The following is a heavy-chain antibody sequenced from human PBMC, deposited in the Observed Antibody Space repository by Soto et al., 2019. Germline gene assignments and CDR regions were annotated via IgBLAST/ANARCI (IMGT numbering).Heavy chain of an antibody. D-gene: IGHD1-26*01. Sequence: QVQLVQSGAEVKKPGASVKVSCKTSGYTFTSYDINWVRQATGQGLEWMGWMNPNSGNTAYAQKFQGRVTMTRDTSISTPYMELSSLRSEDTAVYYSARERSSGAFDIWGQGTMVTVSS. CDR1: GYTFTSYD. CDR3: ARERSSGAFDI. CDR2: MNPNSGNT. J-gene: IGHJ3*02. V-gene: IGHV1-8*01.